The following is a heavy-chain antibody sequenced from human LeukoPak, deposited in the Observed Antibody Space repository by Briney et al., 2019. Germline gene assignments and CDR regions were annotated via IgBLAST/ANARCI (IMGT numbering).Heavy chain of an antibody. CDR1: GFTFSSYA. CDR3: ARDLGGNSAGPYDY. J-gene: IGHJ4*02. V-gene: IGHV3-30*01. Sequence: HPGGSLRLSCAASGFTFSSYAMHWVRQAPGKGLEWVAVISYDGSNKYYADSVKGRFTISRDNSKNTLYLQMNSLRAEDTAVYYCARDLGGNSAGPYDYWGQGTLVTVSS. CDR2: ISYDGSNK. D-gene: IGHD4-23*01.